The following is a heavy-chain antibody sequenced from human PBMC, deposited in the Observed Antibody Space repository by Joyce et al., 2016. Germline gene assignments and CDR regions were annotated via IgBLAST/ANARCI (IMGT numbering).Heavy chain of an antibody. D-gene: IGHD2-2*01. Sequence: EVQLVESGGGLVKPGGSLRLSCAASGIIFSNKEMNWVRQAPGKGVEWVSSINSDNSRIHYSDSVRGRFTISRDNARNSLYLEMDYLRVDDTAIYYCTTPSCANWGQGSLVTVSS. J-gene: IGHJ4*02. CDR1: GIIFSNKE. CDR3: TTPSCAN. CDR2: INSDNSRI. V-gene: IGHV3-48*03.